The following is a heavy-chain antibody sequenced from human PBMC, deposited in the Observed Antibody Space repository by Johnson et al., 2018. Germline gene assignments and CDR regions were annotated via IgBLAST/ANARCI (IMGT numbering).Heavy chain of an antibody. D-gene: IGHD3-3*01. V-gene: IGHV3-30*03. CDR3: VSDLYYDFWGGYSPMDV. CDR1: GFTFSDYY. CDR2: ISYDGNSK. J-gene: IGHJ6*03. Sequence: VRLVQSGGGLVKPGGSLRLSCAASGFTFSDYYMSWIRQAPGKGLERAAVISYDGNSKYYEDPEKGRFTISRDNSKNTLYLQMNSLRAEDTAVYYCVSDLYYDFWGGYSPMDVWGKGTTVTVSS.